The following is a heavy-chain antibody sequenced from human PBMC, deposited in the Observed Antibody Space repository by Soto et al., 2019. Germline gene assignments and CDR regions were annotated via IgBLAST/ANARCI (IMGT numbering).Heavy chain of an antibody. V-gene: IGHV3-23*01. CDR3: AKDSGYYDSSGYPRGYFDY. CDR2: ISGSGGST. D-gene: IGHD3-22*01. J-gene: IGHJ4*02. Sequence: EVQLLESGGGLVQPGGSLRLSCAASGFTFSSYAMSWVRQAPGKGLEWVSAISGSGGSTYYADSVKGRFTISRDNSKNTLYLQMNSLRAEDTAVDYCAKDSGYYDSSGYPRGYFDYGGQGPLVTVSS. CDR1: GFTFSSYA.